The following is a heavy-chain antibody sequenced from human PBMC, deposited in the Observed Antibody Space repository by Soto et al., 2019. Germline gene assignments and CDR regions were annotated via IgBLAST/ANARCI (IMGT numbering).Heavy chain of an antibody. CDR3: AGRSSLASVQVYFGEISNYNWFDP. CDR1: NGSISSAIYY. CDR2: IYHSGST. V-gene: IGHV4-39*01. Sequence: QLQLQESGPGLVKPSETLSLTCTVSNGSISSAIYYWGWIRQPPGKGLEWIGSIYHSGSTYYNPSLQGRVTISVDPSKNQFSLNLSSVTAADTAVYFCAGRSSLASVQVYFGEISNYNWFDPWGQGTLVTVSS. J-gene: IGHJ5*02. D-gene: IGHD3-10*01.